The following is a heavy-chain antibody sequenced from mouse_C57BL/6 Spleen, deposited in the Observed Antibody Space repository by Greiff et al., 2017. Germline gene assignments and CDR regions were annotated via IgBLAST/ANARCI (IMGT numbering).Heavy chain of an antibody. CDR3: TRDRVYGTFAY. Sequence: EVKVEESGEGLVKPGGSLKLSCAASGFTFSSYAMSWVRQTPEKRLEWVAYISSGGDYIYYADTVKGRFTISRDNARNTLYLQMSSLKSEDTAMYYCTRDRVYGTFAYWGQGTLVTVSA. CDR1: GFTFSSYA. CDR2: ISSGGDYI. D-gene: IGHD2-1*01. J-gene: IGHJ3*01. V-gene: IGHV5-9-1*02.